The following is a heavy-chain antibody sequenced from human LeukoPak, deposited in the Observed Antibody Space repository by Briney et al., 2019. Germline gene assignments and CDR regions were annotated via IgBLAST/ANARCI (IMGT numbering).Heavy chain of an antibody. V-gene: IGHV1-3*01. CDR2: INAGNDNT. CDR3: ASSRGYDVGGYFDY. D-gene: IGHD5-12*01. CDR1: GYTFTTYT. J-gene: IGHJ4*02. Sequence: ASVKVSCKASGYTFTTYTIHWVRQAPGQRLEWMGWINAGNDNTKYSQKFQDRVTITRDTSASTAYMELSSLRPEDTAMYYCASSRGYDVGGYFDYWGQGTLVTVSS.